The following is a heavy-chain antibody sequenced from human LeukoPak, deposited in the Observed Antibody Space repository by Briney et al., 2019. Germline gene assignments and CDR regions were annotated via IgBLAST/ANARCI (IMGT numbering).Heavy chain of an antibody. V-gene: IGHV3-23*01. D-gene: IGHD2-2*02. CDR3: AREVGYKTNKFDY. CDR1: GFILSTYV. Sequence: PGGSLRLSCAASGFILSTYVMSWVRQAPGKGLEWVSTISSSGGYTYYADSVKGRFTISRDNSKNTLYLQMNSLRAEDTAVYYCAREVGYKTNKFDYWGQGTLVTVSS. J-gene: IGHJ4*02. CDR2: ISSSGGYT.